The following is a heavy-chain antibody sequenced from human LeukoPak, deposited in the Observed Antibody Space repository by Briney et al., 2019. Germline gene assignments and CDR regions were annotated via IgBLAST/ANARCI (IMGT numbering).Heavy chain of an antibody. CDR2: IYYSGST. D-gene: IGHD3-10*02. CDR3: ARHASAYVRYFQH. V-gene: IGHV4-59*08. CDR1: GGSISSYY. J-gene: IGHJ1*01. Sequence: PSETLSLTCTVSGGSISSYYWSWIRQPPGKGLEWIGYIYYSGSTNYNPSLKSRVTMSVDTSKNQFSLKLTSVTAADTAVYYCARHASAYVRYFQHWGQGTLVTVSS.